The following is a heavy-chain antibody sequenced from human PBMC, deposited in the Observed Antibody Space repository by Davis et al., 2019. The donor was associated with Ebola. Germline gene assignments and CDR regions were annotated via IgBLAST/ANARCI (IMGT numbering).Heavy chain of an antibody. D-gene: IGHD3-3*01. Sequence: AASVKVSCKASGYTLSDYALLWVRQAPGQRLEWMGWINAANGKTKSSENFQGRATLTSDTSANTAYLELSSLKSEDTSVCYCARASREWTPDYWGQGTPVTVSS. V-gene: IGHV1-3*01. CDR3: ARASREWTPDY. CDR1: GYTLSDYA. CDR2: INAANGKT. J-gene: IGHJ4*02.